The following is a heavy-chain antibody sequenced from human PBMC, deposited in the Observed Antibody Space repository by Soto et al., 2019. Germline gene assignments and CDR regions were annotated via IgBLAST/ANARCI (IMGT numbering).Heavy chain of an antibody. CDR2: MNPNSGNT. D-gene: IGHD2-15*01. Sequence: QVQLVQSGAEVKKPGASVKVSCKASGYTFTSYDINWVRQATGQGLEWMGWMNPNSGNTGYAQKFQGRVTMTRNTSISTPYMELSSLRHEDRAVYYCARGTHGGRDDAFDIWGQGTMVTLSS. J-gene: IGHJ3*02. V-gene: IGHV1-8*01. CDR1: GYTFTSYD. CDR3: ARGTHGGRDDAFDI.